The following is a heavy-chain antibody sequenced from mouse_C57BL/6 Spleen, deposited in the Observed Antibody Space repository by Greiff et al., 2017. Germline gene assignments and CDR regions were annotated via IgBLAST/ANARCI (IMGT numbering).Heavy chain of an antibody. J-gene: IGHJ2*01. CDR2: INPSSGYT. V-gene: IGHV1-7*01. Sequence: QVQLKEPGAELAKPGASVKLSCKASGYTFTSYWMHWVKQRPGQGLEWIGYINPSSGYTKYNQKFKDKATLIADKSSSTAYMQLSSLTYEDSAVYYCARGGLGLDYWGQGTTLTVSS. CDR3: ARGGLGLDY. CDR1: GYTFTSYW. D-gene: IGHD4-1*01.